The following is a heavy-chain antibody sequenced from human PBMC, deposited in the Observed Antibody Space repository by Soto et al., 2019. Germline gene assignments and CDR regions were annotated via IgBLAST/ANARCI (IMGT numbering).Heavy chain of an antibody. Sequence: SETLSLTCTVSGGSISSGGYYWSWIRQHPGKGLEWIGYIYYSGSTYYNPSLKSRVTISVDTSKNQFSLKLSSVTAADTAVYYCARDLGYCSSTSCYRNWFDPWGQGTLVTVSS. CDR3: ARDLGYCSSTSCYRNWFDP. J-gene: IGHJ5*02. CDR1: GGSISSGGYY. CDR2: IYYSGST. D-gene: IGHD2-2*01. V-gene: IGHV4-31*03.